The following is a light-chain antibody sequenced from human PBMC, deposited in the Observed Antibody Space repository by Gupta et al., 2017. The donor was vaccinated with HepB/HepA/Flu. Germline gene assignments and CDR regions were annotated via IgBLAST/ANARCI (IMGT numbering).Light chain of an antibody. CDR3: PQLNTFPRVT. V-gene: IGKV1-9*01. CDR2: GAS. CDR1: QGISSY. Sequence: DIQLTQSPSVLSASVGDRVTITCRASQGISSYLAWYQQKPGKAPNLLIYGASTLQSEIPSRFSGSGSGTEFTLTISSLQPEDFATYYCPQLNTFPRVTFGGGTKVEIK. J-gene: IGKJ4*01.